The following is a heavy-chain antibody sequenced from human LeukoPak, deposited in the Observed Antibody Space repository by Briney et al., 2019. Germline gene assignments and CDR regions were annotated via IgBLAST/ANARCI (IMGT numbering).Heavy chain of an antibody. Sequence: SETLSLTCTVSGGSISSYYWSWIRQPAGKGLEWIGRIYTSGSTNYNPSLKSRVTMSVDTSKNQFSLKLSSVTAADTAVYYCARASKYYDFWSGSFDYWGQGTLVTVSS. J-gene: IGHJ4*02. CDR3: ARASKYYDFWSGSFDY. V-gene: IGHV4-4*07. CDR2: IYTSGST. D-gene: IGHD3-3*01. CDR1: GGSISSYY.